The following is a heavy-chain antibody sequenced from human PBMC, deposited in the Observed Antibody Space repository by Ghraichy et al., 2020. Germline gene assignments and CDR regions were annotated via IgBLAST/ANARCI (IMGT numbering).Heavy chain of an antibody. CDR1: GGSISSSSYY. D-gene: IGHD3-10*01. J-gene: IGHJ4*02. CDR2: IYYSGST. Sequence: SETLTLTCTVSGGSISSSSYYWGWIRQPPGKGLEWIGSIYYSGSTYYNPSLKSRVTISVDTSKNQFSLKLSSVTAADTAVYYCARDGRVTMVRGDTCPRILDYWGQGTLVTVSS. CDR3: ARDGRVTMVRGDTCPRILDY. V-gene: IGHV4-39*07.